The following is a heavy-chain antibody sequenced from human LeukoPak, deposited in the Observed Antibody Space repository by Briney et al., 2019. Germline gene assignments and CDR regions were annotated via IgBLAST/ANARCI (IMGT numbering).Heavy chain of an antibody. D-gene: IGHD6-13*01. CDR2: IYTNGNT. CDR1: GGSISGCY. J-gene: IGHJ4*02. Sequence: PSETLSLTCTVSGGSISGCYWSWIRQPAGKGLEWLGRIYTNGNTDYNPSLKSRVTMSVDTSKNQFSLKLSSVTAADTAVYYCARQPSSWFTSFDSWGQGTLVTVSS. V-gene: IGHV4-4*07. CDR3: ARQPSSWFTSFDS.